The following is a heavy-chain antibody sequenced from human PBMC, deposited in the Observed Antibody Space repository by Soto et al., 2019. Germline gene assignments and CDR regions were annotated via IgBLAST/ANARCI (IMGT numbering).Heavy chain of an antibody. CDR2: ISYDGSNK. Sequence: GGSLRLSCAASGFTFSSYGMHWVRQAPGKGLEWVAVISYDGSNKYYADSVKGRFTISRDNSKNTLYLQMNSLRAEDTAVYYCAKDLAVKVYGDFRDYYYGMDVWGQGTTVTVSS. V-gene: IGHV3-30*18. CDR1: GFTFSSYG. CDR3: AKDLAVKVYGDFRDYYYGMDV. J-gene: IGHJ6*02. D-gene: IGHD4-17*01.